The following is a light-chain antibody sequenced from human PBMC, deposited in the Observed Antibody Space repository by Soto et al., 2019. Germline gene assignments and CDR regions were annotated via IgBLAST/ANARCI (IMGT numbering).Light chain of an antibody. V-gene: IGKV1-12*01. CDR1: RLIDTW. CDR2: GAS. CDR3: QQSNTFPYT. Sequence: IQLTQSPSSVSASVGARVTITFRASRLIDTWLAWYQQKPGKAPDLLIFGASHLQSGVPSRFSGSGSGTDFILTISSLQPEDFATYYCQQSNTFPYTFGQGTKLEL. J-gene: IGKJ2*01.